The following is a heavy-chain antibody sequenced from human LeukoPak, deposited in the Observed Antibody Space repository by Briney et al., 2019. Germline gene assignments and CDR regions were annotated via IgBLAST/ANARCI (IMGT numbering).Heavy chain of an antibody. J-gene: IGHJ4*02. Sequence: GASVKVSCKASGYTFTTYAITWVRQAPGQGLEWMGWISTYNGNTNYAQKLQGRVTLTRDMSTSTVYMELSSLRSEDTAVYYCAISWVGTSEYYFDYWGQGTLVTVSS. CDR2: ISTYNGNT. D-gene: IGHD6-6*01. CDR3: AISWVGTSEYYFDY. V-gene: IGHV1-18*01. CDR1: GYTFTTYA.